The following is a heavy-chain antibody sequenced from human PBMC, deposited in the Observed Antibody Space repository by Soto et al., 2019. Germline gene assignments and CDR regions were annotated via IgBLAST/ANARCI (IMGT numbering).Heavy chain of an antibody. CDR3: ESLPDRQYYNGVAV. CDR1: GYSVSSSDYY. J-gene: IGHJ6*02. V-gene: IGHV4-39*01. Sequence: SETLSLTCSVSGYSVSSSDYYWAWIRQPPGKGLEWIGSMLYSGLTYYNPSLKSRVTLSVDTSKNQFSVRLNSVTASDTAVSSCESLPDRQYYNGVAVWGQGNTVTVS. CDR2: MLYSGLT.